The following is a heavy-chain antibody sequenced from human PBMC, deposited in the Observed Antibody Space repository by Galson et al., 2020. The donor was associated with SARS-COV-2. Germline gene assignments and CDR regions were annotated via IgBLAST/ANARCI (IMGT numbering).Heavy chain of an antibody. D-gene: IGHD6-19*01. CDR2: IKGDGSET. CDR3: SREGWQGGY. CDR1: GFTFNAFW. V-gene: IGHV3-7*01. J-gene: IGHJ4*02. Sequence: LKISCDVSGFTFNAFWMSWFRQAPGKGLEWVANIKGDGSETNYADFVKGRFSISRDNAANSLYLQMNSLRVEDSAVYYCSREGWQGGYWGQGTRVTVSS.